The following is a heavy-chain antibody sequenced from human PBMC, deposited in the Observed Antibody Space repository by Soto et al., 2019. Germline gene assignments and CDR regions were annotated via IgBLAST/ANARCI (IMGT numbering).Heavy chain of an antibody. CDR3: AKDELGSAQRIYYFEY. J-gene: IGHJ4*02. CDR2: ISYDGSNK. D-gene: IGHD3-16*01. CDR1: GFTFSSYG. Sequence: GGSLRLSCAASGFTFSSYGMHWVRQAPGKGLEWVAVISYDGSNKYYADSVKGRFTISRDNSKNTLYLQMNSLRAEDTAVYYCAKDELGSAQRIYYFEYWGQGTLVTVSS. V-gene: IGHV3-30*18.